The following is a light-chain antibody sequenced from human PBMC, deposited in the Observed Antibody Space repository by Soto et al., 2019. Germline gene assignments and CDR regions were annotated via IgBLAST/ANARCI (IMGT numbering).Light chain of an antibody. CDR2: AAS. J-gene: IGKJ1*01. CDR1: QIVRNNY. CDR3: QQYGSSPET. Sequence: EIVLTQSPGTLSLSPGERATLSCGASQIVRNNYLAWYQQKPGQAPRLLIFAASRRATGIPDRFSGGGSGTDFTLTISRLEPEDFAVYYCQQYGSSPETFGQGTKVDIK. V-gene: IGKV3-20*01.